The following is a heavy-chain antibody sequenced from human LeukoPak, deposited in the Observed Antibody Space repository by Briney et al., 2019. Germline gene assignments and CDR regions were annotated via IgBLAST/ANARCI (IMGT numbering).Heavy chain of an antibody. CDR2: LSGSAGST. V-gene: IGHV3-23*01. Sequence: GGSLRLSCAASGFTFSSYAMSWVRQAPGKGLEWVSALSGSAGSTYYADSVKGRLTISRDNSKNTLYLQMNSLRAEDTAVYYCARRFPGSPSYYYMDVWGKGTTVTVSS. CDR1: GFTFSSYA. CDR3: ARRFPGSPSYYYMDV. J-gene: IGHJ6*03. D-gene: IGHD3-3*01.